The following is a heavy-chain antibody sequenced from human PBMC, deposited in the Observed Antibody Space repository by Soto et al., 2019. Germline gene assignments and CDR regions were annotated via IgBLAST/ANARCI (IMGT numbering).Heavy chain of an antibody. CDR3: ARRHGLDIDAYY. CDR2: FFIGGNT. CDR1: GGSISSSTYY. V-gene: IGHV4-39*01. J-gene: IGHJ4*02. D-gene: IGHD3-10*01. Sequence: SETQSLPCTVSGGSISSSTYYWGWMRQTPGKGLEWIASFFIGGNTYYNPSLKSRVTISVDTSKNQFSLKLSSVTAAVTAVYICARRHGLDIDAYYWGQGILVTVSS.